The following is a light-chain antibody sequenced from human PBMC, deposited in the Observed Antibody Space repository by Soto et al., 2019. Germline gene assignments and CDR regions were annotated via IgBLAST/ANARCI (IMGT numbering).Light chain of an antibody. CDR3: QSYDSSLSGFYV. J-gene: IGLJ1*01. Sequence: QSVLTQPPSVSEPPGQRVTISCTGSSSNIGAGYDVHWYQQLPGTAPKLLIYGNSNRPSGVPDRFSGSKSGTSASLAITGLQAEDEADYYCQSYDSSLSGFYVFGTGTKVTVL. CDR2: GNS. V-gene: IGLV1-40*01. CDR1: SSNIGAGYD.